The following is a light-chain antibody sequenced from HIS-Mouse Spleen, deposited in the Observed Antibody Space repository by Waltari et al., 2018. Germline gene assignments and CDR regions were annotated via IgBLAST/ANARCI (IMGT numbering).Light chain of an antibody. V-gene: IGLV3-25*03. CDR3: QSADSSGTYVV. Sequence: SYELTQPPSVSVSPGQTARITCSGDALPKQYAYWYQQKPGQAPVLRIYTDHERPSGIPERFSGSSSVTTVTLTISGVQAEDEADYYCQSADSSGTYVVFGGGTKLTVL. J-gene: IGLJ2*01. CDR2: TDH. CDR1: ALPKQY.